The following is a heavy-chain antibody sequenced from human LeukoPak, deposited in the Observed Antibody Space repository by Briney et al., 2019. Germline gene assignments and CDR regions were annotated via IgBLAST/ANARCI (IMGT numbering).Heavy chain of an antibody. CDR1: GYTFTGYY. J-gene: IGHJ4*02. CDR3: ARCTIVREVSPLLY. V-gene: IGHV1-2*02. D-gene: IGHD3-10*01. CDR2: FNLNSGST. Sequence: ASVKLSCKASGYTFTGYYMNWVRQAPGQGLELMGGFNLNSGSTNYAQKFPGRVTMTTDTAISTAYMELSRLRSGDTAAPYCARCTIVREVSPLLYWGQGTLVTVSS.